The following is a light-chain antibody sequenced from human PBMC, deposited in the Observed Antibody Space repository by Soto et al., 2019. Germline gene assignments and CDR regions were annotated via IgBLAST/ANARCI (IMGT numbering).Light chain of an antibody. V-gene: IGKV3-11*01. CDR3: QQRSNWVT. J-gene: IGKJ4*01. CDR1: QKVTTY. Sequence: EIVLTQSPATLSLSPGERATLSCRASQKVTTYLAWYQQKPGQAPRLLMYNASSRSSGIPARFSGSGSGTDFTLTISSLEPEGFAVYYCQQRSNWVTFGGGTKVEIK. CDR2: NAS.